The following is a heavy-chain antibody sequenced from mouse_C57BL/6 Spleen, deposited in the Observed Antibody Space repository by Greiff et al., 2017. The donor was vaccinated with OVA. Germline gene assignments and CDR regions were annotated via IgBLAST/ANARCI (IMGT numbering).Heavy chain of an antibody. CDR3: ARTTVVGQGYFDV. V-gene: IGHV5-6*02. D-gene: IGHD1-1*01. CDR2: ISSGGSYT. CDR1: GFTFSSYG. Sequence: EVMLVESGGDLVKPGGSLKLSCAASGFTFSSYGMSWVRQTPDKRLEWVATISSGGSYTYYPDSVKGRFTISRDNATNTLYLQMSSLQSEDTSMYDCARTTVVGQGYFDVWGTGTTVTVSS. J-gene: IGHJ1*03.